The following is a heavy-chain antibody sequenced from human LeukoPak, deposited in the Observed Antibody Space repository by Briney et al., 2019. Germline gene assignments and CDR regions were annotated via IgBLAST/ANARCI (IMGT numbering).Heavy chain of an antibody. D-gene: IGHD4-23*01. CDR1: GFTFSSYE. V-gene: IGHV3-48*03. Sequence: GGSLRLSCAASGFTFSSYEMHWVRQAPGKGLEWVSYISSSGSTIYYADSVKGRFTISRDNAKNSLYLQMNSLRAEDTAVYYCARGDYGGDSGAFDIWGQGTMVTVSS. CDR2: ISSSGSTI. CDR3: ARGDYGGDSGAFDI. J-gene: IGHJ3*02.